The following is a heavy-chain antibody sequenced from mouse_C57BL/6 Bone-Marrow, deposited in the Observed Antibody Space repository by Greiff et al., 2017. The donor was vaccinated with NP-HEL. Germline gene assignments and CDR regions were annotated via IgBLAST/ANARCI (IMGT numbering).Heavy chain of an antibody. CDR2: INPNNGGN. V-gene: IGHV1-18*01. CDR1: GYTFTDYN. Sequence: EVKLVESGPELVKPGASVKIPCKASGYTFTDYNMDWVKQSHGKSLEWIGDINPNNGGNIYNQKFKGKATLTVDKSSSTAYMELRSLTSEDTAVYYCARRTGTSRYFDVWGTGTTVTVSS. D-gene: IGHD4-1*01. J-gene: IGHJ1*03. CDR3: ARRTGTSRYFDV.